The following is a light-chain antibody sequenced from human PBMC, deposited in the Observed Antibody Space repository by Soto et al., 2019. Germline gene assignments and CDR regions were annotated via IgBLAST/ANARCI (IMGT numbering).Light chain of an antibody. J-gene: IGLJ2*01. CDR2: DVN. V-gene: IGLV2-14*03. CDR1: SSDIGAYNF. Sequence: QSALTQPASVSGSPGQSITISCTGTSSDIGAYNFVSWYQQHPGKAPKLMLYDVNIRPSGVSNRISGSKSGNTASLTISELQAEDEADYYCTSWTTSTTMIFGGGTKLTVL. CDR3: TSWTTSTTMI.